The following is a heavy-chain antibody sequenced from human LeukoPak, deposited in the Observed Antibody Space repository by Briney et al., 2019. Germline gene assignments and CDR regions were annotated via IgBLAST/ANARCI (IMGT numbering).Heavy chain of an antibody. CDR3: ARDMEGSCWSPSCRFDF. CDR2: IKPNSDDT. J-gene: IGHJ4*02. CDR1: GYTFTGYY. D-gene: IGHD2-2*01. V-gene: IGHV1-2*02. Sequence: ASVKVSCEASGYTFTGYYIHWVRQAPGQGLEWMGWIKPNSDDTNYAQKFQGRVTMTRDTSISTAYMELSSLRSDDTAVYYCARDMEGSCWSPSCRFDFWGQGPLLPVSP.